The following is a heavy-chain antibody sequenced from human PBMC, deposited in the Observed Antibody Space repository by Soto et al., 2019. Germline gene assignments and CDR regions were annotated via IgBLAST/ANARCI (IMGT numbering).Heavy chain of an antibody. J-gene: IGHJ4*02. CDR1: GFTFSSYS. D-gene: IGHD3-3*01. V-gene: IGHV3-21*01. CDR3: ARGSSGVLEWLFWLDY. CDR2: ISSSSSYI. Sequence: PGGSLRLSCAASGFTFSSYSMNWVRQAPGKGLEWVSSISSSSSYIYYADSVKGRFTISRDNAKNSLYLQMNSLRAEDTAVYYCARGSSGVLEWLFWLDYWGQGTLVTVSS.